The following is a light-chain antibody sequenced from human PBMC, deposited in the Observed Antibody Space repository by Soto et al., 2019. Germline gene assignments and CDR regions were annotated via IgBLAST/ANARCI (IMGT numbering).Light chain of an antibody. J-gene: IGKJ5*01. Sequence: DIQLAQSPASLSASVGNRVTITCRASQTITSDLNWYKQKPGKATKLLIYAASNLQSGVPSRFSGSGSGTDFTLTISSLQPEDFATYYCQQYNSYPRTFGQGTRLEIK. CDR2: AAS. CDR1: QTITSD. CDR3: QQYNSYPRT. V-gene: IGKV1-39*01.